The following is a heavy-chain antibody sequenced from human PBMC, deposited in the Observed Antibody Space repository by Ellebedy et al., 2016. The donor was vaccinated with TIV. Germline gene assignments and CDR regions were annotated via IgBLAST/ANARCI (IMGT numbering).Heavy chain of an antibody. CDR3: AGAILKAY. CDR2: ISGTGYST. V-gene: IGHV3-23*01. Sequence: PGGSLRLSCAVSGFTSNSYAMSWVRQAPGKGLEWVSTISGTGYSTDYADSVKGRFTISRDNSKNTLYLQMNSLRAEDTAVYYCAGAILKAYWGQGTLVTVSS. J-gene: IGHJ4*02. CDR1: GFTSNSYA. D-gene: IGHD3-3*01.